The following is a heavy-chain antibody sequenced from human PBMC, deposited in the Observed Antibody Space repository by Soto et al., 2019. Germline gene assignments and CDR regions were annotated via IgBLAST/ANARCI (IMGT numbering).Heavy chain of an antibody. CDR2: INPNSGGT. CDR1: GYTFTGYY. CDR3: ARQGDSSGNDAFDI. D-gene: IGHD3-22*01. V-gene: IGHV1-2*04. J-gene: IGHJ3*02. Sequence: ASVKVSCKASGYTFTGYYMHWVRRAPGQGLEWMGWINPNSGGTNYAQKFQGWVTMTRDTSISTAYMELSRLRSDDTAVYYCARQGDSSGNDAFDIWGQGTMVTVSS.